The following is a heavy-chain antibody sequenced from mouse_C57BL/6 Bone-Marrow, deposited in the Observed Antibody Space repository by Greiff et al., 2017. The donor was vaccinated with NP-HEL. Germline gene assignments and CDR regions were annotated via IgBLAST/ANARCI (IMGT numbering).Heavy chain of an antibody. J-gene: IGHJ4*01. D-gene: IGHD2-10*01. CDR1: GYTFTSYD. Sequence: VQLQQSGPELVKPGASVKLSCKASGYTFTSYDINWVKQRPGQGLEWIGWIYPRAGSTTYNEKFKGKATLTVDPTSSTAYMELHSLTSEDSAVYFCARSPYSHYYAMDYWGQGTSVTVSS. V-gene: IGHV1-85*01. CDR3: ARSPYSHYYAMDY. CDR2: IYPRAGST.